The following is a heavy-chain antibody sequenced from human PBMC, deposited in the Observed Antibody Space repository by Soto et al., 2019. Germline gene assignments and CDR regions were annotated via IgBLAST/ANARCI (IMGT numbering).Heavy chain of an antibody. Sequence: GGSLRLSCAASGFPFSSNGMHWVRQAPGKGLEWVAVIWYDGSNKYYADSVKGRFTISRDNSKNTLYLQMNSLRAEDTAVYYCARGRRSHGSGSYSYYFDYWGQGTLVTVSS. CDR2: IWYDGSNK. D-gene: IGHD3-10*01. CDR1: GFPFSSNG. V-gene: IGHV3-33*01. CDR3: ARGRRSHGSGSYSYYFDY. J-gene: IGHJ4*02.